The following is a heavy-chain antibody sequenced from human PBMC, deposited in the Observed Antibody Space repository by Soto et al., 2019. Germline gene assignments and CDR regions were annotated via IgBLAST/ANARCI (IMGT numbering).Heavy chain of an antibody. Sequence: PGGSLRLSCAASGFTFSGSAMHWVRQASGKGLEWVGRIRSKANSYATAYAASVKGRFTISRDDSKNTAYLQMNSLKTEDTAVYYCTRRSVAGIENYYYYGMDVWSQGTTVTVSS. J-gene: IGHJ6*02. CDR3: TRRSVAGIENYYYYGMDV. CDR1: GFTFSGSA. CDR2: IRSKANSYAT. D-gene: IGHD6-19*01. V-gene: IGHV3-73*01.